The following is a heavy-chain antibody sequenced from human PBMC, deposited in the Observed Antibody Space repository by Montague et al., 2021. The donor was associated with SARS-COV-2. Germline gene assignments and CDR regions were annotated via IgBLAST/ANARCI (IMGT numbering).Heavy chain of an antibody. D-gene: IGHD2-21*02. J-gene: IGHJ6*02. CDR1: GGSFSNHY. CDR2: SNERGIT. Sequence: SETLSLTCAVYGGSFSNHYWSWIRQPPGKGLEWIGESNERGITNYNPSLQSRVTISVDTSKNQFSLRLSPVTAADTAVYYCARGSWHIVVVTAIRDGYYGMDVWGQGTTVTVSS. CDR3: ARGSWHIVVVTAIRDGYYGMDV. V-gene: IGHV4-34*01.